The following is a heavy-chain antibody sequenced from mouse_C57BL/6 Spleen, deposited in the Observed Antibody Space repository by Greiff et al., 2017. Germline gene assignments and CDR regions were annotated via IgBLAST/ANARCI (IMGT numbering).Heavy chain of an antibody. V-gene: IGHV1-50*01. CDR1: GYTFTSYW. CDR2: IDPSDSYT. Sequence: VQLQQPGAELVKPGASVKLSCKASGYTFTSYWMQWVKQRPGQGLEWIGEIDPSDSYTNYNQKFKGKATLTVDTSSSTAYRQLSSLTSEDSAVYYCARRKSNYVSYFDVWGTGTTVTVSS. J-gene: IGHJ1*03. CDR3: ARRKSNYVSYFDV. D-gene: IGHD2-5*01.